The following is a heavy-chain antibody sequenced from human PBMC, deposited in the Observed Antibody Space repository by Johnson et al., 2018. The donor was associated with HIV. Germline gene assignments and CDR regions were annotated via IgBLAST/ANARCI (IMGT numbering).Heavy chain of an antibody. V-gene: IGHV3-15*01. CDR1: TFTFSYAW. CDR3: ARSMYWPDAFDI. J-gene: IGHJ3*02. CDR2: IKSRTDGGTT. D-gene: IGHD2-8*02. Sequence: VQLVESGGGLVKPGGSLRLSCAASTFTFSYAWMSWVRQAPGKGLEWVGRIKSRTDGGTTEYAAPVKGRFTISRDNSKNTLYLQMNSLRAEDTAVYYCARSMYWPDAFDIWGQGTMVTVSS.